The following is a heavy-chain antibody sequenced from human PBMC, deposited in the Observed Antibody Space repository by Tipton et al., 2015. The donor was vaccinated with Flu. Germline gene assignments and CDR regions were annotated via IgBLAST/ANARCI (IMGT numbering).Heavy chain of an antibody. J-gene: IGHJ5*02. D-gene: IGHD6-13*01. V-gene: IGHV4-4*07. Sequence: TLSLTCTVSGGSINNYFWTWMRQSAGKGLEWIGRIYSTGEVGYNPSLKSRVTMSVDTSKNQFSPELSSVTAADTAVYFCARGLRGGTAAGGYENWFDPWGQGSLVTVSS. CDR3: ARGLRGGTAAGGYENWFDP. CDR1: GGSINNYF. CDR2: IYSTGEV.